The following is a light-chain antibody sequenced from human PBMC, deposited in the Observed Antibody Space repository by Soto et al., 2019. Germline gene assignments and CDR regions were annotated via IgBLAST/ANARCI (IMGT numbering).Light chain of an antibody. V-gene: IGLV2-14*01. CDR3: SSYTARGTRV. Sequence: QSALTQFASVSGSPGQSITISCTGTSIDVGAYNYVSWYQQHPDKAPKLLIYEVGNRPSGVSFRFSDSKSGNTASLTISGLQAEDEADYYCSSYTARGTRVFGTGTKLTVL. J-gene: IGLJ1*01. CDR2: EVG. CDR1: SIDVGAYNY.